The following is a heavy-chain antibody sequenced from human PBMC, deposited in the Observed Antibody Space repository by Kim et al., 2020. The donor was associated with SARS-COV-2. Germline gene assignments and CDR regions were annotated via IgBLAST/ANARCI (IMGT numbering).Heavy chain of an antibody. J-gene: IGHJ6*02. V-gene: IGHV1-2*02. CDR1: GYTFTGYY. CDR3: ARDVRIAAAGLVYYYGMDV. Sequence: ASVKVSCKASGYTFTGYYMHWVRQAPGQGLEWMGWINPNSGGTNYAQKFQGRVTMTRDTSISTAYMELSRLRSDDTAVYYCARDVRIAAAGLVYYYGMDVWGQGTTVTVSS. CDR2: INPNSGGT. D-gene: IGHD6-13*01.